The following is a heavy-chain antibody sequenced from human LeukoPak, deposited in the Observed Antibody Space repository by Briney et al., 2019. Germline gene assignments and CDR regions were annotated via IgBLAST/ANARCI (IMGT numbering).Heavy chain of an antibody. D-gene: IGHD6-25*01. J-gene: IGHJ4*02. CDR3: AKGSVGNADFAS. Sequence: GGYRRLSCAASGFSFSSVSMTWVRQAPGKGLEWVSSIIVSGATYYADSVKGRFTISRDSFRGMLFLQMDSLRVEDTAVYFCAKGSVGNADFASWGQGALVTVSS. CDR1: GFSFSSVS. CDR2: IIVSGAT. V-gene: IGHV3-23*01.